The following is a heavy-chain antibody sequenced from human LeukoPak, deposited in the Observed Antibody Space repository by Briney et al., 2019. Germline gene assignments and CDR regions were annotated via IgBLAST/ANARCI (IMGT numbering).Heavy chain of an antibody. J-gene: IGHJ3*02. CDR3: AREGPTTAVGSGAPDI. V-gene: IGHV3-33*01. CDR1: GFTFSDYT. CDR2: IWHDVTYI. Sequence: PGGSLRLSCPASGFTFSDYTMQWLRQAPGKGLEWVAVIWHDVTYISYGDSVRGRLTISRDNSKNPLYLQMNSLRAEDTAVYYCAREGPTTAVGSGAPDIWGLGTMVTVSS. D-gene: IGHD6-13*01.